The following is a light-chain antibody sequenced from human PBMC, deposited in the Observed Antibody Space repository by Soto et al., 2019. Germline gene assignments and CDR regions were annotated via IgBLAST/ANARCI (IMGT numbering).Light chain of an antibody. J-gene: IGKJ4*01. V-gene: IGKV1-13*02. CDR2: DAS. CDR3: EQFNSFPLT. Sequence: ALQLTQSPSSLSASVGDRVTITCRASQDIRSALAWYQRRPGEAPNLLLYDASNLESGVPSRFSGSGSGTDFALTISSLQPDDFATYYCEQFNSFPLTFGGGTKVEIK. CDR1: QDIRSA.